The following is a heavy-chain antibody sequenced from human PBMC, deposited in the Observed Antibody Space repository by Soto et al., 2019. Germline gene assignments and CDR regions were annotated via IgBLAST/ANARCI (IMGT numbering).Heavy chain of an antibody. V-gene: IGHV3-23*01. CDR3: AKPRRRWSGYFQGPNGYYMDV. CDR1: GFTFSSYA. Sequence: GGSLRLSCAASGFTFSSYAMSWVRQAPGKGLEWVSAISGSGGSTYYADSVKGRFTISRDNSKNTLYLQMNSLRAEDTAVYYCAKPRRRWSGYFQGPNGYYMDVWGKGTTVTVSS. D-gene: IGHD3-3*01. CDR2: ISGSGGST. J-gene: IGHJ6*03.